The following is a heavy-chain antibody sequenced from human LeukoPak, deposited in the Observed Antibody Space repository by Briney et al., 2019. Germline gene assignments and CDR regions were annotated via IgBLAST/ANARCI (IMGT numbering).Heavy chain of an antibody. D-gene: IGHD6-6*01. Sequence: SETLSLTCTVSGGSISSSSYYWGWIRQPPGKGLEWIGSIYYSGSTYYKSSLKSRVTISVDTSKNQFSLKLSSVTAADTAVYYCASRVAYGIAARPPFDYWGQGTLVTVSS. J-gene: IGHJ4*02. CDR2: IYYSGST. CDR1: GGSISSSSYY. CDR3: ASRVAYGIAARPPFDY. V-gene: IGHV4-39*07.